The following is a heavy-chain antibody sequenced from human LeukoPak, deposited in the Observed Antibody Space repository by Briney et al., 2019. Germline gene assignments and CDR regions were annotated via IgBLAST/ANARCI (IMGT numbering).Heavy chain of an antibody. CDR3: ARAAISKDGSGYFY. J-gene: IGHJ4*02. Sequence: EASVKVSCKASGYTFTSHGISWVRQAPGQGLEWMGWISGYNGNTNYAQKLQGRVTMTTDTSTNTAYMELRSLRSDDTAVYYCARAAISKDGSGYFYWGQGTLVTVSS. CDR2: ISGYNGNT. CDR1: GYTFTSHG. V-gene: IGHV1-18*01. D-gene: IGHD3-22*01.